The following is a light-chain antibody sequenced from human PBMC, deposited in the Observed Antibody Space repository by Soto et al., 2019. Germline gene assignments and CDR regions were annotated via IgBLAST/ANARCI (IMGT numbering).Light chain of an antibody. CDR1: SSDVGGYNY. J-gene: IGLJ1*01. CDR3: SSFAISTYV. CDR2: DVT. Sequence: QSALTQAPSASRAPEEAVTISCTGTSSDVGGYNYVSWYQQHPGKAPKLMIYDVTVRPSGVPDRFSGSKSGNTASLTVSGLQAEDEATYYCSSFAISTYVFGTGTKVTVL. V-gene: IGLV2-8*02.